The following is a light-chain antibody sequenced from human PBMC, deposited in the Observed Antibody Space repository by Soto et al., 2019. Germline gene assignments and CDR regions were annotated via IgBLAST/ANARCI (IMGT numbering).Light chain of an antibody. CDR1: QSVSSSY. V-gene: IGKV3-20*01. CDR3: QQDGSSPSWT. J-gene: IGKJ1*01. CDR2: GAS. Sequence: ELVLTQSPGTLSLSPGERATLSCRASQSVSSSYLAWYQQKPGQAPRLLIYGASSRATGIPDRFSGSGSGTDFTLTISGLEPEDFAVYYCQQDGSSPSWTFGQGTKVEIE.